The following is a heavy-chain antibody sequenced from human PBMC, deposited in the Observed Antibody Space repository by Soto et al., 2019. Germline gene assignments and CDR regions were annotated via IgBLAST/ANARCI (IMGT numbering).Heavy chain of an antibody. D-gene: IGHD4-4*01. Sequence: QVQQVQSGAEVKKPGSSVKVCCKASGSTFSSYTISWVRQAPGQGLEWMGRIIPILGIANYAQKFQGRVKITADKSTSTAYMELSSMRSEDTAAYYCAREGGRRDGYSPQDDFDYWGQGTLVTVSS. CDR1: GSTFSSYT. CDR3: AREGGRRDGYSPQDDFDY. J-gene: IGHJ4*02. V-gene: IGHV1-69*08. CDR2: IIPILGIA.